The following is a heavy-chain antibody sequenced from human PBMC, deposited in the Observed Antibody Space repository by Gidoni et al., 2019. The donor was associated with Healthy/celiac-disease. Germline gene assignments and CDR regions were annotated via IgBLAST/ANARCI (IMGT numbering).Heavy chain of an antibody. CDR1: GFTFSSYA. CDR2: ISGSGGNT. V-gene: IGHV3-23*01. J-gene: IGHJ4*02. D-gene: IGHD1-26*01. CDR3: AKDGELPYFDC. Sequence: EVQLLESGGGLVQPGGSLRLSCAAFGFTFSSYAMSWVRQAPGKGLEWVSTISGSGGNTFYADSVKGRFTSSRDNSKNTLYLQMNSLRAEDTAVYYCAKDGELPYFDCWGQGTLVTVSS.